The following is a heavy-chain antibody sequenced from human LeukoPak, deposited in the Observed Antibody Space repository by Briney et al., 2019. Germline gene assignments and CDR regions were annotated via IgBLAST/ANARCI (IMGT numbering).Heavy chain of an antibody. Sequence: PVGALSVTLAACGFIFINALMSWVRQPGCRGREGVGRSKSKSDGGTTDYGAPVKGRFTISRDNSKNTLYLQMNSLKAEDTAVYYCTIRFDWLLLDYYYGMDVWGKGTTVTVSS. CDR2: SKSKSDGGTT. V-gene: IGHV3-15*01. CDR1: GFIFINAL. D-gene: IGHD3-9*01. J-gene: IGHJ6*04. CDR3: TIRFDWLLLDYYYGMDV.